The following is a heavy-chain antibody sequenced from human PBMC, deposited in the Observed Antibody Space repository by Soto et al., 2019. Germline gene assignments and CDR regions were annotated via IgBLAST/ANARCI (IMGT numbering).Heavy chain of an antibody. V-gene: IGHV4-61*01. D-gene: IGHD3-10*01. CDR2: IDNSGTI. CDR1: GGSVSSGSYY. CDR3: AREGRISLIRGVKFFDS. Sequence: QVQLQESGPGLVKPSETLSLTCSVSGGSVSSGSYYWSWIRQPPRKGLEWIGYIDNSGTINYNPSLKGRVIISVDTSTNQFSLKLTSVTAADTAVYYCAREGRISLIRGVKFFDSWGQGTLVTVSS. J-gene: IGHJ4*02.